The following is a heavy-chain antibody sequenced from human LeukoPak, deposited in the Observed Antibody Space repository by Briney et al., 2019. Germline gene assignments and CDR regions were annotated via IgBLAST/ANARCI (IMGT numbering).Heavy chain of an antibody. CDR3: ARAIHYYYDSSGYPNCFDY. V-gene: IGHV1-8*03. J-gene: IGHJ4*02. Sequence: AAVKVSCKASGYTFNSYDIIWVRQATGQGLEWMGWMNPNSGNTGYAQKFQGRVTIIKNSSISTVYLELSGLRSEDTAVYYCARAIHYYYDSSGYPNCFDYWGQGTLVTVSS. CDR2: MNPNSGNT. CDR1: GYTFNSYD. D-gene: IGHD3-22*01.